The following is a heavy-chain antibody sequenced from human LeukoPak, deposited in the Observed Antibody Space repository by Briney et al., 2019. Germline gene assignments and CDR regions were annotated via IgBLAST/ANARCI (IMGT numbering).Heavy chain of an antibody. D-gene: IGHD5-18*01. V-gene: IGHV4-4*07. CDR1: GGSISSYY. CDR3: ARGIGGRGYSFFDY. CDR2: IYTSGST. Sequence: KTSETLSLTCTVSGGSISSYYWSWIRQPAGKGLEWIGRIYTSGSTNYNPSLKSRVTMSVDTSKNQFSLKLSSVTAADTAVYYCARGIGGRGYSFFDYWGQGTLVTVSS. J-gene: IGHJ4*02.